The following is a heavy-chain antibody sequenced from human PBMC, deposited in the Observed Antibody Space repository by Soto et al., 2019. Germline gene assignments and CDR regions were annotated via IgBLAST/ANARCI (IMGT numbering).Heavy chain of an antibody. CDR1: GGTFSTYG. V-gene: IGHV1-69*01. CDR3: AGDDPGHGTGGSCKYYYGMDV. J-gene: IGHJ6*02. CDR2: ISSICRTT. D-gene: IGHD2-15*01. Sequence: QVKLVQSGAEVQTPGSSIKVSCRASGGTFSTYGISWVRQAHGHGLEWMGGISSICRTTNYSQKFQGRVTIPAGESTNTADMERSSPRSEYTAVYYCAGDDPGHGTGGSCKYYYGMDVWGHGPTVSVS.